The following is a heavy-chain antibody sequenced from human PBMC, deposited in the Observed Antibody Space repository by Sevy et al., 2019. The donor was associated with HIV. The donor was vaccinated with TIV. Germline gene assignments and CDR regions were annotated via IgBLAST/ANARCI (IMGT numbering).Heavy chain of an antibody. CDR2: ISYDGSNK. CDR1: GFTFRNYA. V-gene: IGHV3-30*09. Sequence: GGSLRLSCTASGFTFRNYAMNWVHQAPGKGLEWVALISYDGSNKYYADSVRGRFAISRDNSKNTLYLQMNSLRPEDTAIYYCAREGQLWFVYYFDNWGQGTLVTVSS. D-gene: IGHD3-10*01. J-gene: IGHJ4*02. CDR3: AREGQLWFVYYFDN.